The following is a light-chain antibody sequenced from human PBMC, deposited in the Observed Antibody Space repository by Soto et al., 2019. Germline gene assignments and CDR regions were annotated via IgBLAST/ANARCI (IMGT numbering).Light chain of an antibody. J-gene: IGKJ2*01. CDR1: QSVSSN. CDR2: GAS. V-gene: IGKV3-15*01. Sequence: EIVMTQSPATLSVSPGERATLSCRASQSVSSNLAWYQQKPGQAPRLLIYGASTRPTGIPARFSGSGSGTEFTLTISSLQSEDFAVYYCQQYNNWPLDFGQGTKLEIK. CDR3: QQYNNWPLD.